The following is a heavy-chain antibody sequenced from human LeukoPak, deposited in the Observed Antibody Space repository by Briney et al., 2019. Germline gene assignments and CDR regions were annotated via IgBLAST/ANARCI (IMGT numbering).Heavy chain of an antibody. J-gene: IGHJ4*02. Sequence: PGGSLRLSCAASRFTFSNFWMTWVRLAPGKGLEWVANIKPDGSEKYYVDSVKGRFTISRDNAKKSLFLQMDSLRVEDTAIYSCGRNRGGDYWGQGTLVTVSS. D-gene: IGHD2/OR15-2a*01. CDR2: IKPDGSEK. CDR1: RFTFSNFW. CDR3: GRNRGGDY. V-gene: IGHV3-7*01.